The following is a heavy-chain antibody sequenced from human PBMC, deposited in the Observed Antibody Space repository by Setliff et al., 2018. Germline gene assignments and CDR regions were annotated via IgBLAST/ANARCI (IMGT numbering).Heavy chain of an antibody. J-gene: IGHJ6*03. Sequence: SVKVSCKASGYTFTDYGINWVRQAPGQGLEWMGWIIPIFGTTNYAHSFKGRVTFTADDSTSTAYMDLSRLTSEDTAVYYCARVLGVDFQYYYLDIWGKGTTVTVSS. CDR1: GYTFTDYG. V-gene: IGHV1-69*13. CDR3: ARVLGVDFQYYYLDI. D-gene: IGHD2-21*01. CDR2: IIPIFGTT.